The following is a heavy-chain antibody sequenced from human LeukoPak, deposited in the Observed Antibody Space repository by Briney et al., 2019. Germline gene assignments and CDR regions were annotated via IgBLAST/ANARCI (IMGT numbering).Heavy chain of an antibody. D-gene: IGHD5-12*01. CDR1: GGTFSSYA. V-gene: IGHV1-69*04. J-gene: IGHJ6*02. Sequence: SVKVSCKASGGTFSSYAISWVRQAPGQGLEWMGRIIPILGIANYAQKFQGRVTITADKSTGTAYMELSSLRSEDTAVYYCAREGDIVATKNPMDVWGQGTTVTVSS. CDR3: AREGDIVATKNPMDV. CDR2: IIPILGIA.